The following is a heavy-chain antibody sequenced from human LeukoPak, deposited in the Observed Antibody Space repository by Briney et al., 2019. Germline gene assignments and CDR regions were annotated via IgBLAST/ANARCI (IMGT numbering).Heavy chain of an antibody. V-gene: IGHV4-38-2*02. CDR2: VYHSGST. Sequence: SETLSLTCSVAGYSIRSACHWGWIRQPPGKGLEWIGSVYHSGSTLYSPSLKSRVTMSVDTSKSQFSLKLSSVTAADTAVYYCARVSNSSWASYYYYMDVWGKGTTVTVSS. J-gene: IGHJ6*03. CDR1: GYSIRSACH. CDR3: ARVSNSSWASYYYYMDV. D-gene: IGHD6-13*01.